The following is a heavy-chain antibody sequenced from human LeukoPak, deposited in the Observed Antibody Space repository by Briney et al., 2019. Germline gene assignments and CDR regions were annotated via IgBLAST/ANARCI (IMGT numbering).Heavy chain of an antibody. Sequence: GGSLRLSCAASGFTFSSYGMHWVRQAPGKGLEWVAFIRYDGSNKYYADSVKGRFTISRDNSKNTLYLQMNSLRAEDTAVYYXXKDPQWELLDYFDYWGQGTLVTVSS. V-gene: IGHV3-30*02. D-gene: IGHD1-26*01. CDR3: XKDPQWELLDYFDY. J-gene: IGHJ4*02. CDR2: IRYDGSNK. CDR1: GFTFSSYG.